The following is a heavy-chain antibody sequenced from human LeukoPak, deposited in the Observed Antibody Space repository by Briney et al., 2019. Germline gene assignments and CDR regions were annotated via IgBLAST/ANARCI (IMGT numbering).Heavy chain of an antibody. J-gene: IGHJ4*02. CDR1: GGSFSGYY. D-gene: IGHD4-17*01. Sequence: SETVSLTCAVYGGSFSGYYWSWIRQPPGKGLEWIGEINHSGSTNYNPSLKSRVTISVDTSKNQFSLKLSSVTAADTAVYYCASDTVTSHFDYWGQGTLVTVS. CDR2: INHSGST. CDR3: ASDTVTSHFDY. V-gene: IGHV4-34*01.